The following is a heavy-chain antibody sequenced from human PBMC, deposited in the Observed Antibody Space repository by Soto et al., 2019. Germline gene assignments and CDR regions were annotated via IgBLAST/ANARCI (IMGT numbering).Heavy chain of an antibody. Sequence: SETLSLTCTVSGGSVSSGSYYWSWIRQPPGKGLEWIGYIYYSGSTNYNPSLKSRVTISVDTSKNQFSLKLSSVTAADTAVYYCARVDGSGWYYPTAEFDYWGQGTLVTVSS. CDR3: ARVDGSGWYYPTAEFDY. J-gene: IGHJ4*02. CDR1: GGSVSSGSYY. CDR2: IYYSGST. V-gene: IGHV4-61*01. D-gene: IGHD6-13*01.